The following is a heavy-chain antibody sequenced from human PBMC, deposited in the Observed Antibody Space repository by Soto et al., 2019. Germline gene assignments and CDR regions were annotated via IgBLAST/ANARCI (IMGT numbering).Heavy chain of an antibody. V-gene: IGHV3-48*02. CDR3: VRDHNGAFDY. D-gene: IGHD2-8*01. J-gene: IGHJ4*02. CDR2: IGTSSATI. Sequence: EVQLVESGGGLVQPGGSLRLSCAASGFTFSTYSMNWVRQAPGKGLEWLSYIGTSSATISYADSVKGRFTISRDNAKNSLYLQMNSLRDEDTALYYCVRDHNGAFDYWGQGALVTVSS. CDR1: GFTFSTYS.